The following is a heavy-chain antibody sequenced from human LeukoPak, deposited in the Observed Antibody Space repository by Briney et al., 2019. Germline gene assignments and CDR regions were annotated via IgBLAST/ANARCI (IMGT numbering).Heavy chain of an antibody. CDR3: ASEGLGYCSGGSCYLPNWFDP. J-gene: IGHJ5*02. Sequence: ASVKVSCKASGYTFTGYYMHWVRQAPGQGLEWMGWINPNSGGTNYAQKFQGRVTMTRDTSISTAYMELSRLRSGDTAVYYCASEGLGYCSGGSCYLPNWFDPWGQGTLVTVSS. CDR1: GYTFTGYY. D-gene: IGHD2-15*01. V-gene: IGHV1-2*02. CDR2: INPNSGGT.